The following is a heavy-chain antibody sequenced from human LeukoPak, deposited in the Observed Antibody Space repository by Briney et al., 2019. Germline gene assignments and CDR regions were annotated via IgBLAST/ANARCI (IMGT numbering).Heavy chain of an antibody. CDR3: ASGLAAFDI. V-gene: IGHV4-61*02. Sequence: PSETLSLTCTVSGGSISSSSYYWSWIRQPAGKGLEWIGRIYTSGSTNYNPSLKSRVTISVDTSKNQFSLKLSSVTAADTAVYYCASGLAAFDIWGQGTMVTVSS. CDR1: GGSISSSSYY. CDR2: IYTSGST. J-gene: IGHJ3*02. D-gene: IGHD3-10*01.